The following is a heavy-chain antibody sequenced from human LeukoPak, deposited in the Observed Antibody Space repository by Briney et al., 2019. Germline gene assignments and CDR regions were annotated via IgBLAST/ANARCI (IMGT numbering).Heavy chain of an antibody. V-gene: IGHV1-2*02. CDR1: GYTFTGYY. CDR2: INPHSGAT. J-gene: IGHJ4*02. Sequence: ASVKVSCKASGYTFTGYYMHWVRQAPGQGLQWMGDINPHSGATNYAQTFQGRVTMTLDTSISTAYMDLIRLRVDDTAVYFCARGAKVGATFDYWGQGTLLTVAS. CDR3: ARGAKVGATFDY. D-gene: IGHD1-26*01.